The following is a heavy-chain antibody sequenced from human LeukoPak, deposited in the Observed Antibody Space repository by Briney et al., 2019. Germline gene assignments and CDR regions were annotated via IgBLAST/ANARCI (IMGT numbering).Heavy chain of an antibody. CDR1: GYSFTDYY. D-gene: IGHD3-3*01. Sequence: ASVKVSCKTSGYSFTDYYIHWVRQAPGQGLEWVGWINPNSGGTNYAQKFQGRVTMTRDTSISAVYMELSRLRSDDTAVYYCARNFDFWSGYYGLGMDSWGQGTPVSVSS. J-gene: IGHJ4*02. V-gene: IGHV1-2*02. CDR2: INPNSGGT. CDR3: ARNFDFWSGYYGLGMDS.